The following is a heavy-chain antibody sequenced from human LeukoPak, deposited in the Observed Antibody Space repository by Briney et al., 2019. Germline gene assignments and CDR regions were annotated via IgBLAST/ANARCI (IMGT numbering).Heavy chain of an antibody. CDR2: IFYRGTT. Sequence: SETRSLTCTVSGVSISSGTHYWGWVRQPPGKGLEWVGSIFYRGTTFYSPSLKSRVTVSIDTSKNQFSLNLNSVTAADTAVYYCARHDYDLLTGYTINWFDPWGQGILVTVSS. V-gene: IGHV4-39*01. CDR1: GVSISSGTHY. CDR3: ARHDYDLLTGYTINWFDP. D-gene: IGHD3-9*01. J-gene: IGHJ5*02.